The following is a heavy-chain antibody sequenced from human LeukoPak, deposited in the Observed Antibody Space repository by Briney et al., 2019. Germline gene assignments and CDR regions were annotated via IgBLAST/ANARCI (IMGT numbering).Heavy chain of an antibody. V-gene: IGHV3-23*01. CDR1: GFTFSTYA. D-gene: IGHD5-24*01. CDR2: ISGSGGST. CDR3: ARTQRDGYNRPFEY. Sequence: GGSLRLSCAASGFTFSTYAMSWVRQAPGKGLEWVSAISGSGGSTYYADSVKGRFTISRDNSKNTLYLQMNSLRAEDTAVYYCARTQRDGYNRPFEYWGQGTLVTVSS. J-gene: IGHJ4*02.